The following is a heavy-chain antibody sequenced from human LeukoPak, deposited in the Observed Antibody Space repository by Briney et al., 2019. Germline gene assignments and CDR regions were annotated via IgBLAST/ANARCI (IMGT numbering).Heavy chain of an antibody. CDR1: GGSISSYC. Sequence: PSETLSLTCTVSGGSISSYCWSWMRQPPGKGLEWIGYIYYSGSTNYNPSLKSRVTISVDTSKNQFSLKLSSVTAADTAVYYCARAGGRDGYNYAYYFDYWGQGTLVTVSS. J-gene: IGHJ4*02. CDR2: IYYSGST. CDR3: ARAGGRDGYNYAYYFDY. V-gene: IGHV4-59*01. D-gene: IGHD5-24*01.